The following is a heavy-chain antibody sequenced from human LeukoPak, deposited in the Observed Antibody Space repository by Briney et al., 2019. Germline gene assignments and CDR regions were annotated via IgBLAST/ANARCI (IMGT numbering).Heavy chain of an antibody. CDR2: IIPILGIA. CDR1: GGTFSSYA. CDR3: ARDHLMVATPDY. Sequence: ASVKVSCKASGGTFSSYAISWVRQAPGQGLEWMGRIIPILGIANYAQKFQGRVTITADKSTSTAYMELSSLRSEDTAVYYCARDHLMVATPDYWGQGTLVTVSS. J-gene: IGHJ4*02. D-gene: IGHD5-12*01. V-gene: IGHV1-69*04.